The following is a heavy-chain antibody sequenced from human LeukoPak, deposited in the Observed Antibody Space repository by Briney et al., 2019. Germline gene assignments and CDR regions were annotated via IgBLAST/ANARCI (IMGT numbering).Heavy chain of an antibody. Sequence: GGSLRLSCTAAGFTFSNYLMHWVRQAPGKGLVWVSRIKSDGRTNYADSVKGRFTISRDNAKNTVSLQMNSLRAEDTGVYYCARAPSEIGGYYPEYFRHWGQGTLVTVSS. D-gene: IGHD3-22*01. CDR1: GFTFSNYL. CDR3: ARAPSEIGGYYPEYFRH. J-gene: IGHJ1*01. V-gene: IGHV3-74*01. CDR2: IKSDGRT.